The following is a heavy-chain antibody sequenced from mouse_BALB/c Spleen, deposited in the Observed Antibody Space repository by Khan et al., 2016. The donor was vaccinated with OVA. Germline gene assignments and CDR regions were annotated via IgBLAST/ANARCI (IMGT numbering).Heavy chain of an antibody. D-gene: IGHD4-1*01. CDR3: ASELGRYYAMDY. CDR2: ISYSDTT. Sequence: EVQLQESGPGLVKPSQSLSLTCTVTGYSITSDYAWNWIRQFPGNKLEWMGYISYSDTTTYNPSLKSRISITRDTSKNQFFLHLNSVTTEETATYYCASELGRYYAMDYWGQGTSVTVSS. V-gene: IGHV3-2*02. CDR1: GYSITSDYA. J-gene: IGHJ4*01.